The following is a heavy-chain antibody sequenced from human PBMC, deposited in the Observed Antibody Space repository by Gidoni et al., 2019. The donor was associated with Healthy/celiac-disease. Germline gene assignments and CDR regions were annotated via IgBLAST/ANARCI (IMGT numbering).Heavy chain of an antibody. CDR3: ARGSGYGDAEYFQH. J-gene: IGHJ1*01. Sequence: QLQLQESGSGLVKPSQTLSLTCAVPGGSISSGGYSWSWIRQPPGKGLEWIGYIYHSGSTYYNPSLKSRVTISVDRSKNQFSLKLSSVTAADTAVYYCARGSGYGDAEYFQHWGQGTLVTVSS. CDR2: IYHSGST. CDR1: GGSISSGGYS. D-gene: IGHD4-17*01. V-gene: IGHV4-30-2*01.